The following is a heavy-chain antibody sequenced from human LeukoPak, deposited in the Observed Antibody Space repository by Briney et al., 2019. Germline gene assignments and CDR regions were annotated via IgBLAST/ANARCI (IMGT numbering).Heavy chain of an antibody. J-gene: IGHJ4*02. CDR1: GGSISSSSYY. D-gene: IGHD5-12*01. CDR2: SYYSGST. V-gene: IGHV4-39*01. Sequence: SETLSLTCTVSGGSISSSSYYWGWIRQPPGKGLEWIGRSYYSGSTYYNPSLKSRVTISVDPSKNQFSLKLSSVPAADTAVYYCARLGWLRDIDYWGQGTLVTVSS. CDR3: ARLGWLRDIDY.